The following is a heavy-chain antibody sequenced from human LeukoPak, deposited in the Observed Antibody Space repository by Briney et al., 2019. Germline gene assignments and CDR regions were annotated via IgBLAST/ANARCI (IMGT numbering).Heavy chain of an antibody. CDR1: GGSFSGYY. Sequence: SETLSLTCAVYGGSFSGYYWSWIRQPPGKGLEWIGEINHSGSTNYNPSLKSRVTISVDTSKNQFSLKLSSVTAADTAVYYCARLFDPTTMTSLRETDAFDIWGQGTMVTVSP. V-gene: IGHV4-34*01. D-gene: IGHD4-17*01. J-gene: IGHJ3*02. CDR2: INHSGST. CDR3: ARLFDPTTMTSLRETDAFDI.